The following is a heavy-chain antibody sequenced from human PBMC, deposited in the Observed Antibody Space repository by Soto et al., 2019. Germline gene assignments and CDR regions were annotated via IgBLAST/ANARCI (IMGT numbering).Heavy chain of an antibody. D-gene: IGHD4-17*01. CDR3: PRHTRTDYGDRPYYYYYAKDV. J-gene: IGHJ6*02. Sequence: SQTLSCTCTVCGSSISRSSYYWGWIRQPPGKGLEWIGSSYYSGSTYYNPSLKSRVTISVDTSKNQFSMKLSSVTSADTAVYYCPRHTRTDYGDRPYYYYYAKDVCGQGTTVTV. V-gene: IGHV4-39*01. CDR2: SYYSGST. CDR1: GSSISRSSYY.